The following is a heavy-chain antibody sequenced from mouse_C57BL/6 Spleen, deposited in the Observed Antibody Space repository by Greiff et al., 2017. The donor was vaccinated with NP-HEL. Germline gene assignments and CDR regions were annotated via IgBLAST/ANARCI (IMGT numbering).Heavy chain of an antibody. D-gene: IGHD2-5*01. Sequence: QVHVKQPGAELVMPGASVKLSCKASGYTFTSYWMHWVKQRPGQGLEWIGEIDPSDSYTNYNQKFKGKSTLTVDKSSSTAYMQLSSLTSEDSAVYYCARRRAYYSNYDAMDYWGQGTSVTVSS. J-gene: IGHJ4*01. CDR3: ARRRAYYSNYDAMDY. CDR2: IDPSDSYT. CDR1: GYTFTSYW. V-gene: IGHV1-69*01.